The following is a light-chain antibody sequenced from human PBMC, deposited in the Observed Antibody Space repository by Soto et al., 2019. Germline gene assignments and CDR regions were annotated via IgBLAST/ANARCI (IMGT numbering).Light chain of an antibody. J-gene: IGLJ1*01. CDR2: EVR. CDR3: SSYTTSSTRV. Sequence: QSALTQPASVYGSPGQSITISCNGTSSDVGAYDFVSWYQQHPDKATKLMIYEVRNRPSGVSNRFSGSKSVNTATLTISGLQAEDEADYYGSSYTTSSTRVFGTGTKLTVL. CDR1: SSDVGAYDF. V-gene: IGLV2-14*03.